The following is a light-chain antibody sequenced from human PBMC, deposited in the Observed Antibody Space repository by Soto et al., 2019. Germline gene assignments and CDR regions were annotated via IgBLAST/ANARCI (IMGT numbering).Light chain of an antibody. CDR1: QSVSNN. CDR3: HQYNSWPRT. V-gene: IGKV3-15*01. Sequence: EIVMTQSPATLSVSPGERASLSCRASQSVSNNLAWYQQKPGQSPRLLIYSASTRATDIPPRFSGSGSGTEFTLTISSLQSEDFAVYYCHQYNSWPRTFGQGTKVEIK. CDR2: SAS. J-gene: IGKJ1*01.